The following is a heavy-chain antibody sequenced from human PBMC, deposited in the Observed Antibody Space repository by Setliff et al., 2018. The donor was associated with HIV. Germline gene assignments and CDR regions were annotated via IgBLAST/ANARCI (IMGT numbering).Heavy chain of an antibody. CDR1: GDTFNSHA. J-gene: IGHJ3*02. D-gene: IGHD4-17*01. CDR2: IIPIFGTP. Sequence: GASVMVSCKASGDTFNSHAISWVRQAPGQGLEWMGGIIPIFGTPNYAQKFKGRLTITADKSTNTAYMELSSLRSEGTAVYFCARAHDYGDFLDAFDIWGQGTMVTVS. V-gene: IGHV1-69*06. CDR3: ARAHDYGDFLDAFDI.